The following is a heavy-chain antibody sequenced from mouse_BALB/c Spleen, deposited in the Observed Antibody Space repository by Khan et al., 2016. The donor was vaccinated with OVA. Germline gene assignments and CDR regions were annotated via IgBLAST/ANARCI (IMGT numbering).Heavy chain of an antibody. Sequence: EVELVESGGGLVQPGGSLTLSCPTSGFTFSDYYMYWVRQTPEKRLEWVAYISNRGSTTYYPDTVRGRFTISRDNAKNTRYLQMSRLKSEDTAMYYCAREGDDGGLAYWGQGTLVTVSA. J-gene: IGHJ3*01. CDR2: ISNRGSTT. D-gene: IGHD2-3*01. V-gene: IGHV5-12*02. CDR1: GFTFSDYY. CDR3: AREGDDGGLAY.